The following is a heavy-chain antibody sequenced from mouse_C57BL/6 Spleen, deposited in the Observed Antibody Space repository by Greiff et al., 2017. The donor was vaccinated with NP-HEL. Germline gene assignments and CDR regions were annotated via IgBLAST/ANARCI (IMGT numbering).Heavy chain of an antibody. CDR2: IHPNSGST. CDR1: GYTFTSYW. CDR3: ARGGSNWDVDDY. D-gene: IGHD4-1*01. V-gene: IGHV1-64*01. Sequence: QVQLQQPGAELVKPGASVKLSCKASGYTFTSYWMHWVKQRPGQGLEWIGMIHPNSGSTNYNEKFKSKATLTVDKSSSTAYMQLSSLTSEDSAVYYCARGGSNWDVDDYWGQGTTLTVSS. J-gene: IGHJ2*01.